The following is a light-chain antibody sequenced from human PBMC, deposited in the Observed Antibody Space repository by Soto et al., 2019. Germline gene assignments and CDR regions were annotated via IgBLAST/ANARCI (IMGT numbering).Light chain of an antibody. CDR1: SSDVGGGYNY. CDR3: SSYAGNNNLI. V-gene: IGLV2-8*01. J-gene: IGLJ2*01. CDR2: EVS. Sequence: QSVLTRPPSASGSPGQSVTISCTGTSSDVGGGYNYVSWYQHHPGKVPKLMIYEVSKRPSGVPDRFYGSKSGNTASLTVSGLQAEDEADYFCSSYAGNNNLIFGGGTKLTVL.